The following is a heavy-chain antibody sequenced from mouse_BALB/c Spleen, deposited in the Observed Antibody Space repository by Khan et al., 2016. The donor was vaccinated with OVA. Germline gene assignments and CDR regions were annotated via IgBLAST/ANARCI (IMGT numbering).Heavy chain of an antibody. Sequence: VQLQESGPGPVAPSQSLSITCTVSGFSLTGYGVNWVRQPPGKGLEWLGMIWGDGSTDYNSALKSRLSISKDNSKSQVFLKMNSLQTDDTARYYCAREIYYDYAYYYAMDYWGQGTSVTVSS. CDR3: AREIYYDYAYYYAMDY. V-gene: IGHV2-6-7*01. CDR1: GFSLTGYG. J-gene: IGHJ4*01. D-gene: IGHD2-4*01. CDR2: IWGDGST.